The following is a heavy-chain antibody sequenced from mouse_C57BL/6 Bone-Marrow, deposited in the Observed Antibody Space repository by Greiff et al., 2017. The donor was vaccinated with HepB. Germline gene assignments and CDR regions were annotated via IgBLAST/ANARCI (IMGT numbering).Heavy chain of an antibody. CDR1: GYTFTSYW. Sequence: QVQLQQPGAELVMPGASVKLSCKASGYTFTSYWMHWVKQRPGQGLEWIGEIDPSDSYTNYNQKFKGKSTLTVDKSSSTAYMQLSSLTSEDSAVYYCARGGGNYSFDYWGQGTTLTVSS. V-gene: IGHV1-69*01. D-gene: IGHD2-1*01. CDR3: ARGGGNYSFDY. CDR2: IDPSDSYT. J-gene: IGHJ2*01.